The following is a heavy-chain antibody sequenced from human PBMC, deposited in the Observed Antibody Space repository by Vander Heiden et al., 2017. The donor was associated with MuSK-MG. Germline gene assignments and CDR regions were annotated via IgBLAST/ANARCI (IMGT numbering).Heavy chain of an antibody. CDR2: ISSSRSYI. CDR3: ARDNYYDSSGYYPVDAFDI. D-gene: IGHD3-22*01. V-gene: IGHV3-21*01. J-gene: IGHJ3*02. CDR1: GFTFSSYS. Sequence: EVQLVESGGGLVKPGGALRLSCAASGFTFSSYSMNWVRQAPGKGLEWVSSISSSRSYIYYADSVKGRFTISRDNAKNSLYLQMNSLRAEDTAVYYCARDNYYDSSGYYPVDAFDIWGQGTMVTVSS.